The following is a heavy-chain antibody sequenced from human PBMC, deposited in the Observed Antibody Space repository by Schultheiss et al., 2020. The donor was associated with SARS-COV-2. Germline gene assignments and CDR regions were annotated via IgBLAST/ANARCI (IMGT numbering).Heavy chain of an antibody. D-gene: IGHD3-3*01. Sequence: GGSLRLSCAASGFTFSSYGMHWVRQAPGKGLEWVSAISGSGGSTYYADSVKGRFTISRHNSKNTLYLQMNSLRAEDTAIYYCANLRNDYWGQGTLVTVSS. V-gene: IGHV3-23*01. J-gene: IGHJ4*02. CDR2: ISGSGGST. CDR3: ANLRNDY. CDR1: GFTFSSYG.